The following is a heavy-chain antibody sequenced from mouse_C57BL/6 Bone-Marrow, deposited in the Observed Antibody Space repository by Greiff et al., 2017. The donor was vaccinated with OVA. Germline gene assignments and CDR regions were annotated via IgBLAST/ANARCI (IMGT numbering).Heavy chain of an antibody. CDR2: IDPSDSYT. J-gene: IGHJ2*01. CDR1: GYTFTSYW. Sequence: VQLQQPGAELVKPGASVKLSCKASGYTFTSYWMQWVKQRPGQGLEWIGEIDPSDSYTNYNQKFKGKATLTVDTSSSTAYMQLSSLTSEDSAVYYCARGYYDYDDYFDDWGQGTTLTVSS. V-gene: IGHV1-50*01. D-gene: IGHD2-4*01. CDR3: ARGYYDYDDYFDD.